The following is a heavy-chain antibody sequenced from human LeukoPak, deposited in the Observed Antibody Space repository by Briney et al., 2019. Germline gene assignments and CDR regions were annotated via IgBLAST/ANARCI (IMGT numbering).Heavy chain of an antibody. CDR2: ITSSGGAT. Sequence: GGSLRLSCAASGFTFSSYDMSWVRQATGKGLEWVSSITSSGGATYYADSVKGRFTISRDNSDNTLYLQMNSLRAEDTAVYYCAKDRPNYYGSNGHYYKLNGDCWGQGTLVTVSS. J-gene: IGHJ4*02. CDR1: GFTFSSYD. CDR3: AKDRPNYYGSNGHYYKLNGDC. V-gene: IGHV3-23*01. D-gene: IGHD3-22*01.